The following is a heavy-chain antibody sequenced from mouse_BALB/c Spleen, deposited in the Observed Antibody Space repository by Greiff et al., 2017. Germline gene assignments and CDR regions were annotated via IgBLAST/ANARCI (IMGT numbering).Heavy chain of an antibody. D-gene: IGHD1-1*01. J-gene: IGHJ2*01. V-gene: IGHV1-5*01. CDR1: GYSFTSYW. CDR3: TRSDGSSYFDY. CDR2: IYPGNSDT. Sequence: VQLKQSGTVLARPGASVKMSCKASGYSFTSYWMHWVKQRPGQGLEWIGAIYPGNSDTSYNQKFKGKAKLTAVTSASTAYMELSSLTNEDSAVYYCTRSDGSSYFDYWGQGTTLTVSS.